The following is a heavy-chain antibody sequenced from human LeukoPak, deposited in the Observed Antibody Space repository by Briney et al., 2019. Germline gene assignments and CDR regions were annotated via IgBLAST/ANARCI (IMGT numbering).Heavy chain of an antibody. D-gene: IGHD1-26*01. Sequence: GGSLRLSCAASGFTFSSYAMSWVRQAPGKGLEWVSAISGSGGSTYYADSVKGRFTISRDNSKNTLYLQMNSLRAEDTAVYYCAKDFPHSSLPALSPGRGLDYWGQGTLVTVSS. CDR2: ISGSGGST. CDR1: GFTFSSYA. V-gene: IGHV3-23*01. CDR3: AKDFPHSSLPALSPGRGLDY. J-gene: IGHJ4*02.